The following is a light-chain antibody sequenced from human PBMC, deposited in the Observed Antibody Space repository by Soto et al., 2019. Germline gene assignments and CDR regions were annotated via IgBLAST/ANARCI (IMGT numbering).Light chain of an antibody. CDR1: SSDVGSYNL. J-gene: IGLJ1*01. V-gene: IGLV2-23*03. CDR3: CSYAGSSPV. Sequence: QSALTQPASVSGSPGQSITISCTGTSSDVGSYNLVSWYQQHPGTAPKLMIYEGSKRPSGVSNRFSGSKSGNTASLTISGLQAEDEADYSCCSYAGSSPVFGTGTKVTVL. CDR2: EGS.